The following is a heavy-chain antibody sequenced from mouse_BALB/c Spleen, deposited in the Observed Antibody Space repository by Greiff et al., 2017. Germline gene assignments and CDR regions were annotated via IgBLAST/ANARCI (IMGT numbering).Heavy chain of an antibody. CDR3: ARRGDNWYFDV. Sequence: EVQLVESGPGLVKPSQSLSLTCTVTGYSITSDYAWNWIRQFPGNKLEWMGYISYSGSTSYNPSLKSRISITRDTSKNQFFLQLNSVTTEDTATYYCARRGDNWYFDVWGAGTTVTVSS. CDR1: GYSITSDYA. CDR2: ISYSGST. D-gene: IGHD3-3*01. J-gene: IGHJ1*01. V-gene: IGHV3-2*02.